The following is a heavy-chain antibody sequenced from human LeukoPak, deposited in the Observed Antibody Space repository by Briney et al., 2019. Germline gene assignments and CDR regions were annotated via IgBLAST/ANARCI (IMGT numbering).Heavy chain of an antibody. CDR1: GYTFTGYY. V-gene: IGHV1-2*02. Sequence: GASVKVSCKASGYTFTGYYMHWVRQAPGQGLEWMGWINPNSGGTNYAQKFQGRVTMTRDTSISTAYMELSRLRSDDTAVYYCSRGVYYYDPIESWFDPWGQGTLVTVSS. CDR2: INPNSGGT. J-gene: IGHJ5*02. D-gene: IGHD3-22*01. CDR3: SRGVYYYDPIESWFDP.